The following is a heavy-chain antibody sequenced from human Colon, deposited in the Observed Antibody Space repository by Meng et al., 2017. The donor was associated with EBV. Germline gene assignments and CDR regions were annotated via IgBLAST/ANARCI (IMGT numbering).Heavy chain of an antibody. CDR1: GGSLSSRNG. CDR2: IYHGGST. D-gene: IGHD2-21*02. CDR3: ARVGAYCGGDCYHPR. Sequence: VRLLGAGPGLVQPAGTLAITGADSGGSLSSRNGWSWVRQRPGKGLEWIGEIYHGGSTNYNPSLKSRVTISVDESKNQFSLRLSSVTAADTAVYYCARVGAYCGGDCYHPRWGQGTLVTVSS. V-gene: IGHV4-4*02. J-gene: IGHJ4*02.